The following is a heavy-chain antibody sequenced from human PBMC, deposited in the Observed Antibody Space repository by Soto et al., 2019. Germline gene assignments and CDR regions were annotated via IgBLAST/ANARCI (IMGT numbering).Heavy chain of an antibody. Sequence: QVQLVQSGAEVKKPGSSVKVSCKASGGTFSSYAISWVRQAPGPGLEWMGGIIPIFGTANYAQKFQGRVTTTADESTSTAYMELSSLRSEDTAVYYCARPASHPWIQLWLRLDVWGQGTTVTVSS. D-gene: IGHD5-18*01. V-gene: IGHV1-69*01. CDR3: ARPASHPWIQLWLRLDV. CDR1: GGTFSSYA. CDR2: IIPIFGTA. J-gene: IGHJ6*02.